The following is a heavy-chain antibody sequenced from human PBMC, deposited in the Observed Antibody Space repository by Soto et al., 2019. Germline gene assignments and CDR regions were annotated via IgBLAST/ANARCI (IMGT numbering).Heavy chain of an antibody. CDR2: ISYDGSNK. J-gene: IGHJ6*02. CDR3: ARGLAAAGSPVSYYYYGMDV. CDR1: GFTFSSYA. Sequence: GGSLRLSCAASGFTFSSYAMHWVRQAPGKGLEWVAVISYDGSNKYYADSVKGRFTISRDNSKNTLYLQMNSLRAEDTAVYYCARGLAAAGSPVSYYYYGMDVWGQGTTVTVSS. D-gene: IGHD6-13*01. V-gene: IGHV3-30-3*01.